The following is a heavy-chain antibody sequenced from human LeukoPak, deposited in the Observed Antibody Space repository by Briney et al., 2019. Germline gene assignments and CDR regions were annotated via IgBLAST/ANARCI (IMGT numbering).Heavy chain of an antibody. J-gene: IGHJ3*02. V-gene: IGHV4-30-4*01. Sequence: SQTLSLTCTVSGGSISSGDYSWSWIRQPPGKGLEWIGYIYYSGSTYYNPSLKSRVTISVDTSKNQFSLKLSSVTAADTAVYYCARTRYYYDSSGYLPDAFDIWGQGTMVTVSS. CDR1: GGSISSGDYS. CDR3: ARTRYYYDSSGYLPDAFDI. D-gene: IGHD3-22*01. CDR2: IYYSGST.